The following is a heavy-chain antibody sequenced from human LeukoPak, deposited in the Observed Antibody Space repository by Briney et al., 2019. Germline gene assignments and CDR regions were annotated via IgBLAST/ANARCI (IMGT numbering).Heavy chain of an antibody. CDR3: AKDRAGPVDY. CDR2: ISYDGSNK. J-gene: IGHJ4*02. CDR1: GFTLSSYG. V-gene: IGHV3-30*18. Sequence: PGGSLRLSCAASGFTLSSYGMHWVRQAPGKGLEWVAVISYDGSNKYYADSVKGRFTISRDNSKNTLYLQMNSLRAEDTAVYYCAKDRAGPVDYWGQGTLVTVSS. D-gene: IGHD3-10*01.